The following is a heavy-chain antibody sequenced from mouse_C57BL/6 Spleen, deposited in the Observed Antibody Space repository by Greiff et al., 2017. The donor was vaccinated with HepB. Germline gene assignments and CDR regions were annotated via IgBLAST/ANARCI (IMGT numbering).Heavy chain of an antibody. CDR2: IDPSDSET. CDR1: GYTFTSYW. J-gene: IGHJ4*01. V-gene: IGHV1-52*01. Sequence: QVQLKQPGAELVRPGSSVKLSCKASGYTFTSYWMHWVKQRPIQGLEWIGNIDPSDSETHYNQKFKDKATLTVDKSSSTAYMQLSSLTSEDSAVYYCARDLLRNAMDYWGQGTSVTVSS. D-gene: IGHD2-1*01. CDR3: ARDLLRNAMDY.